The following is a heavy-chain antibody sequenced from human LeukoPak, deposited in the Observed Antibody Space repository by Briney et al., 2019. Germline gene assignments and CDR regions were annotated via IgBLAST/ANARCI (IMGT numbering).Heavy chain of an antibody. D-gene: IGHD6-13*01. CDR3: ARLDSSSWYGGGALDY. V-gene: IGHV4-59*12. J-gene: IGHJ4*02. CDR2: IYYSGST. CDR1: GVSISSYY. Sequence: SETLSLTCTVSGVSISSYYWSWIRQPPGKGLEWIGYIYYSGSTNYNPSLKSRVTISVDTSKNQFSLKLSSVTAADTAVYYCARLDSSSWYGGGALDYWGQGTLVTVSS.